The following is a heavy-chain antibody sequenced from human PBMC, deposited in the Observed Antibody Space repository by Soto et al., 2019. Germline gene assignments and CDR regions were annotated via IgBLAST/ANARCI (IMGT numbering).Heavy chain of an antibody. Sequence: QVQLVESGGGVVQPGRSLRLSCAASGSTFSSYGMHWVRQAPGKGLEWVAVISYDGSNKYYADSVKGRFTISRDNSKNTLYLQMNSLRAEDTAVYYCAKDPTPHYYGSGSYYNPSDYWGQGTLVTVSS. CDR1: GSTFSSYG. J-gene: IGHJ4*02. D-gene: IGHD3-10*01. V-gene: IGHV3-30*18. CDR3: AKDPTPHYYGSGSYYNPSDY. CDR2: ISYDGSNK.